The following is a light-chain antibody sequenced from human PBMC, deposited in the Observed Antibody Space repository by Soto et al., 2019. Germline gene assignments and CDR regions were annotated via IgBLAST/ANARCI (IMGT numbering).Light chain of an antibody. CDR3: QQSNDWWT. V-gene: IGKV3-15*01. CDR2: GAS. CDR1: QSVSNN. J-gene: IGKJ1*01. Sequence: EIVMTQSPATLSVSPGARAPLSCRASQSVSNNLAWYQQKPGQAPRLLIYGASTRATGIPARFSGSGSGTEFTLTISSLQSEDFAVYYCQQSNDWWTFGQGTKVDIK.